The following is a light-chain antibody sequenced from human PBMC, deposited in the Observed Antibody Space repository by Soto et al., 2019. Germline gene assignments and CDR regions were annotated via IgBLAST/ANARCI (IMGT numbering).Light chain of an antibody. J-gene: IGLJ1*01. V-gene: IGLV2-14*01. CDR1: SSGIRDYNY. Sequence: QSVLTQPASVSGSPGQSITISCTGTSSGIRDYNYVSWYQQLPGNAPKLIMYEVSNRPSGISNRFSGSKSGTSASLAISWLQSEEADYYCAAWDDSLNGYVFGTGTKVTGL. CDR2: EVS. CDR3: AAWDDSLNGYV.